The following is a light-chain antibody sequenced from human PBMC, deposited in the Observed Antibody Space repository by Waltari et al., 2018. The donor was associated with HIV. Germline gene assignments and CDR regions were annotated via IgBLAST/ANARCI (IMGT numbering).Light chain of an antibody. J-gene: IGLJ3*02. CDR3: ATWDDSLNGRWV. CDR2: SNN. Sequence: QSVLTQPPSASGTPGQRVTLSCSRSSSTIGSNTVNWYQHLPGTAPKLLIYSNNQRPSGVPDRFSGSKSGTSASLAISGLQSEDEADYYCATWDDSLNGRWVFGGGTKLTVL. V-gene: IGLV1-44*01. CDR1: SSTIGSNT.